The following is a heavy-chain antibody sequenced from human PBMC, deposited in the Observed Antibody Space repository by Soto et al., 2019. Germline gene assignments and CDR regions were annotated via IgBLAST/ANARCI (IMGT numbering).Heavy chain of an antibody. Sequence: SETLSLTCTVSGVSISSYYWSWIRQPPGKGLEWIGYTYYSGSTTYNPSLKSRVTISVDTSKNQFSLKLISVTAADTAVYYCARDLGSGYVSWFDTWGQGTQVTVSS. CDR1: GVSISSYY. J-gene: IGHJ5*02. V-gene: IGHV4-59*01. CDR2: TYYSGST. CDR3: ARDLGSGYVSWFDT. D-gene: IGHD5-12*01.